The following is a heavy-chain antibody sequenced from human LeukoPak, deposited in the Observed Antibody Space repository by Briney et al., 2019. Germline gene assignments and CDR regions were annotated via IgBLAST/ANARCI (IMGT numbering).Heavy chain of an antibody. J-gene: IGHJ4*02. CDR1: GFTFSDHY. D-gene: IGHD2-2*01. Sequence: GGSLRLSCTASGFTFSDHYMDWVRQAPGKGLEWVGRIKNKANSYTTEYAASVKGRFTVSREDSKNALYLQMNSLKTEDTAVYYCTREGRYCSSTSCYVCLDFWGQGTLVTVSS. V-gene: IGHV3-72*01. CDR2: IKNKANSYTT. CDR3: TREGRYCSSTSCYVCLDF.